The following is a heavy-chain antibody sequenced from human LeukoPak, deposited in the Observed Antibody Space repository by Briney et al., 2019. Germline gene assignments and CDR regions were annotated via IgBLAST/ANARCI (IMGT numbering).Heavy chain of an antibody. Sequence: PSETLSLTCAVYGGSFSGYYWSWIRQPPGKGLEWIGEINHSGSTNYNPSLKSRVTISVDTSKNQFSLKLSSVTAADTAVYYCARDRDGYNLGYWGQGTLVTVSS. CDR3: ARDRDGYNLGY. D-gene: IGHD5-24*01. CDR1: GGSFSGYY. V-gene: IGHV4-34*01. J-gene: IGHJ4*02. CDR2: INHSGST.